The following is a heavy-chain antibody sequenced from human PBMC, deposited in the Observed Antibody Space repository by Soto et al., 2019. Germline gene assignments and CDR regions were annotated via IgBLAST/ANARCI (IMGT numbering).Heavy chain of an antibody. CDR3: ARDWRILGMDV. V-gene: IGHV3-74*01. CDR2: INMEGTNT. Sequence: EAQLVESGGGLVQPGGSLRLSCAASGFTFSTYWMHWVRQAPGKGLVWVSRINMEGTNTNHADSVKGRFTISRDNAKNTLYLQMNSLRAEDTAVYYCARDWRILGMDVWGQGTTVTVSS. J-gene: IGHJ6*02. CDR1: GFTFSTYW.